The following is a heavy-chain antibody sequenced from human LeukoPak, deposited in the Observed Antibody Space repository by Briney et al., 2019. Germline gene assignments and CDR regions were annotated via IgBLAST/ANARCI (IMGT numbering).Heavy chain of an antibody. D-gene: IGHD4-17*01. CDR2: IINSGGST. CDR3: AKDIYGDYGGLDY. CDR1: GLTFSNYA. J-gene: IGHJ4*02. Sequence: GGSLRLSCVASGLTFSNYAMSWVRQAPGKGLEWVSVIINSGGSTYYADSVKGRFTISRDNSKNTLYLQMNSLRAEDTAVYYCAKDIYGDYGGLDYWGQGTLVTVSS. V-gene: IGHV3-23*01.